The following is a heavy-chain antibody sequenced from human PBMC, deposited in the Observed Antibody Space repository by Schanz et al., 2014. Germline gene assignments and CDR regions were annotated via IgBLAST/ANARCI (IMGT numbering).Heavy chain of an antibody. CDR2: VPFDGSQK. V-gene: IGHV3-30*04. J-gene: IGHJ4*02. CDR1: GFTFSSYA. CDR3: ARIGGSVFDY. Sequence: VQLLESGGGLVQPGGSLRLSCAASGFTFSSYALHWVRQAPGKGLEWVAFVPFDGSQKFYADSVKGRFTISRDNTKNSLFLQMNNLRAEDTAVYYCARIGGSVFDYWAQGTLVTVSS. D-gene: IGHD3-10*01.